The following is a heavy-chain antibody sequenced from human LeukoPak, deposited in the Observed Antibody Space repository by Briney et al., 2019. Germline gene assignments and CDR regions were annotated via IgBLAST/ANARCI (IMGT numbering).Heavy chain of an antibody. D-gene: IGHD1-26*01. Sequence: ASVKVSCKASGYTFTSYGISWVRQAPGQGLEWMGWISAYNGNTNYAQKLQGRVTMTTDTSTSTAYMELRSLRSDDTAVYYCAKPPLPVVGAFSHLNFDYWGQGTLVTVSS. CDR3: AKPPLPVVGAFSHLNFDY. V-gene: IGHV1-18*01. J-gene: IGHJ4*02. CDR2: ISAYNGNT. CDR1: GYTFTSYG.